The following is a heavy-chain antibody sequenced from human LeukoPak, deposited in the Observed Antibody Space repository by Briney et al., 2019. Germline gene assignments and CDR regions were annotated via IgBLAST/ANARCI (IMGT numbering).Heavy chain of an antibody. J-gene: IGHJ4*02. V-gene: IGHV3-23*01. D-gene: IGHD3-10*01. CDR2: ISGSGGST. CDR1: GFTFSSYA. CDR3: AKDRGGYFDY. Sequence: SGGSLRLSCAASGFTFSSYAMSWVRQAPGKGLEWVSAISGSGGSTYYADSVKGRFTISRDNSKNTLYLQMNSLRTDDTAVYYCAKDRGGYFDYWGQGTLVTVSS.